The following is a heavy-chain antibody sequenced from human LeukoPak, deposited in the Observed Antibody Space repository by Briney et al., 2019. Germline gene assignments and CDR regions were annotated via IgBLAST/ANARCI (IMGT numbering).Heavy chain of an antibody. V-gene: IGHV3-30*18. CDR2: ISYDGSNK. Sequence: GGSLRLSCAASGFTFSSYGMHWVRQAPGKGLEWVAVISYDGSNKYYADSVKGRFTISRDNSKNTLYLQMNSLRAENTAVYYCAKDSSRYDITYGMDVWGKGTTVTVSS. J-gene: IGHJ6*04. D-gene: IGHD3-9*01. CDR3: AKDSSRYDITYGMDV. CDR1: GFTFSSYG.